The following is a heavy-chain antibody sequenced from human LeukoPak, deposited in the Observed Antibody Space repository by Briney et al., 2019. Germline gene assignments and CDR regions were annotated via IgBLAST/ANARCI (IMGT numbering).Heavy chain of an antibody. CDR2: ISSSGSTI. CDR1: GFYFANYA. D-gene: IGHD3-10*02. Sequence: GGSLRLSCAASGFYFANYAMSWVRQAPGKGLEWVSYISSSGSTIYYADSVKGRFTISRDNAKNSLYLQMNSLRAEDTAVYYCAELGITMIGGVWGKGTTVTISS. V-gene: IGHV3-48*03. J-gene: IGHJ6*04. CDR3: AELGITMIGGV.